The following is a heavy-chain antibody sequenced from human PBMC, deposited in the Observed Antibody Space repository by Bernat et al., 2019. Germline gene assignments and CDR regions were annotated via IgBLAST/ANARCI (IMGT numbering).Heavy chain of an antibody. CDR2: ISSSGSTI. V-gene: IGHV3-48*03. CDR1: GFTFSSYE. J-gene: IGHJ4*02. Sequence: EVQLVESGGGLVQPGGSLRLSCAASGFTFSSYEMNWVRQAPGKGLEWVSYISSSGSTIYYADSVKDQFTISRDNAKNSLYLQMNSLRAEDTAVYYCARVSDILTGNNLNDYWGQGTLVTVSS. D-gene: IGHD3-9*01. CDR3: ARVSDILTGNNLNDY.